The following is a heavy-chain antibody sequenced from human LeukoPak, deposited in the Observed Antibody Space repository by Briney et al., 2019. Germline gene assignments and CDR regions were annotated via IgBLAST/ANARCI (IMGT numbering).Heavy chain of an antibody. CDR1: GPTFSTYD. J-gene: IGHJ3*01. Sequence: GSLGLSCATSGPTFSTYDIHWVRPIKGKGLEWVSGIGKAGDTYYAGSVKGRFTISRENAKNSLYLQMNSLRTGDTAVYYCARGGYSGFDVWGQGTMVTVSS. CDR2: IGKAGDT. D-gene: IGHD5-12*01. V-gene: IGHV3-13*04. CDR3: ARGGYSGFDV.